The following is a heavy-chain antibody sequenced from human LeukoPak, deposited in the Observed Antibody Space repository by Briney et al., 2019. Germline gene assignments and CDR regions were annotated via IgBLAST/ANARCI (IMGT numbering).Heavy chain of an antibody. CDR3: AKGDYPERHFFDY. CDR1: GFTFSSYG. CDR2: IRYDGSNK. V-gene: IGHV3-30*02. D-gene: IGHD4-11*01. J-gene: IGHJ4*02. Sequence: PGGSLRLSCAASGFTFSSYGMHWDRQAPGKGLEWVAFIRYDGSNKYYADSVKGRFTISRDNSKNTLYLQMNSLRAEDTAVYYCAKGDYPERHFFDYWGQGTLVTVSS.